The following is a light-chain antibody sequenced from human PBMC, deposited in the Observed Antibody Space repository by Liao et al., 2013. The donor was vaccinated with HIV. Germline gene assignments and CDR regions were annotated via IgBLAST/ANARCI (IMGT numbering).Light chain of an antibody. CDR3: QAWDSNTFV. Sequence: SSELTQSPSVSVSPGQTASITCSGDYLGDKYASWYQHKPGQAPVLVIYQDNKRPSGIPDRFSGSNSGNTATLTISGTQTIDEADYYCQAWDSNTFVFGTGTKVTVL. CDR1: YLGDKY. CDR2: QDN. V-gene: IGLV3-1*01. J-gene: IGLJ1*01.